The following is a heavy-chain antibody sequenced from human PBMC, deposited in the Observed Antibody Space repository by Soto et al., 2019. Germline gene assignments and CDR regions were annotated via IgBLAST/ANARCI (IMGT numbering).Heavy chain of an antibody. J-gene: IGHJ5*02. D-gene: IGHD3-3*01. CDR3: AHRATMTIFGLIIDNGIWFDP. CDR2: IYWDGDK. CDR1: GFSLSTSGAA. V-gene: IGHV2-5*02. Sequence: QINLIESGPTLVKPTQTLTLTCTFSGFSLSTSGAAVCWVRQPPGRALEWLALIYWDGDKRYNASLGNRLTITKDTSMNQLVRTLTNVDPADTATYYCAHRATMTIFGLIIDNGIWFDPWGQGTRVIVSS.